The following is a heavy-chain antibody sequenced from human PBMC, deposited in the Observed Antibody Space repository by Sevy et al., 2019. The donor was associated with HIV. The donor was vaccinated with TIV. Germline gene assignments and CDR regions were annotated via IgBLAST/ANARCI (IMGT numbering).Heavy chain of an antibody. D-gene: IGHD3-22*01. V-gene: IGHV1-18*01. CDR2: ISAYNGNT. Sequence: ASVKVSCKASGYTFTNYGITWVRQAPGQGLEWMGWISAYNGNTEYAQSFQGRITMTTDTSTSTAYMELRSLRSDDTAVYYCARDESFSLIVVDIDYWGQGTMVTVSS. CDR3: ARDESFSLIVVDIDY. J-gene: IGHJ4*02. CDR1: GYTFTNYG.